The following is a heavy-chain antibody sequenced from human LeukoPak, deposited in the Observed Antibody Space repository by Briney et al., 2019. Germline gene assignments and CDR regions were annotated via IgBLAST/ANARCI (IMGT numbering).Heavy chain of an antibody. V-gene: IGHV3-23*01. CDR2: ISGSGGSA. J-gene: IGHJ3*02. CDR1: GFTFSSYG. CDR3: AKHTPRTRLFGYFDWLRAFDI. Sequence: PGGSLRLSCAASGFTFSSYGMSWVRQAPGKGLEWVSAISGSGGSAYYADSVKGRFTISRDNSKNTLYLQMNSLRAEDTAVYYCAKHTPRTRLFGYFDWLRAFDIWGQGTMVTVSS. D-gene: IGHD3-9*01.